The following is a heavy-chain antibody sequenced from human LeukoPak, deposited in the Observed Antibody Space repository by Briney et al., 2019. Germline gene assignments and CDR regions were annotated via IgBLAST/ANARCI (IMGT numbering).Heavy chain of an antibody. D-gene: IGHD3-3*01. CDR3: ARDLGIFGDFDY. CDR1: GFSFSNFG. V-gene: IGHV3-30*02. CDR2: IRHDGSNE. J-gene: IGHJ4*02. Sequence: GGSLRLSCTTSGFSFSNFGVHWVRQAPDKGLEWLAFIRHDGSNEYSADSVKGRITISRDNSRSTLFLQMDNLRSEDTAIYYCARDLGIFGDFDYGGRGTLVIVSS.